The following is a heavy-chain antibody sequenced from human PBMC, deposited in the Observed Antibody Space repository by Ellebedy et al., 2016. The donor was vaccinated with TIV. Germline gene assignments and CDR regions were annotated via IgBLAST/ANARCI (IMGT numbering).Heavy chain of an antibody. CDR3: ARASAWNAFDV. V-gene: IGHV3-53*01. CDR1: GFTFSNYA. J-gene: IGHJ3*01. Sequence: GESLKISCAASGFTFSNYAIHWVRQAPGKGLEWVSVIYSGGTTYYPDSLKGRFTMSRDTSKNTLYLQMNSLRPEDTALYYCARASAWNAFDVWGRGTMVTVSS. CDR2: IYSGGTT.